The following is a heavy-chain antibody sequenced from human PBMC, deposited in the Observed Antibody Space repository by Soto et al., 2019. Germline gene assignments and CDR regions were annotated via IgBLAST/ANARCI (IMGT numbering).Heavy chain of an antibody. CDR2: IYYSGST. Sequence: LSLTCTVSGGSISSGGYYWSWIRQHPGKGLEWIGYIYYSGSTYYNPSLKSRVTISVDTSKNQFSLKLSSVTAADTAVYYCARGAYDSSGYHDAFDIWGQGTMVTVSS. J-gene: IGHJ3*02. D-gene: IGHD3-22*01. CDR1: GGSISSGGYY. CDR3: ARGAYDSSGYHDAFDI. V-gene: IGHV4-31*03.